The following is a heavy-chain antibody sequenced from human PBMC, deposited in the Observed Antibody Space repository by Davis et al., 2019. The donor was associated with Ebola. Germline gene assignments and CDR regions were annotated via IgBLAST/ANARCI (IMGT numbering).Heavy chain of an antibody. CDR1: GFTFSSYW. CDR2: IKQDGSEK. J-gene: IGHJ3*02. V-gene: IGHV3-7*03. Sequence: GESLKISCAASGFTFSSYWMIWVRQAPGKGLEWVANIKQDGSEKYYVDSVKGRFTISRDTAKNSLYLQMNSLRAEDTAMYYCARGVDRAFDIWGQGTMVTVSS. CDR3: ARGVDRAFDI.